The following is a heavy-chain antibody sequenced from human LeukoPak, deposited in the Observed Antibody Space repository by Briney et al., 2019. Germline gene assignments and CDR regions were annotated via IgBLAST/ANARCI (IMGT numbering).Heavy chain of an antibody. Sequence: RTSETLSLTCTVSGGSISSYYWSWIRQPPGKGLEWIGYISNIGSTNYNPSLKSRVTISVDTSKNQFSLKLTSVTAADTAVYYCARHLKRAFHPWGQGTLVTVSS. V-gene: IGHV4-59*08. CDR2: ISNIGST. J-gene: IGHJ5*02. CDR3: ARHLKRAFHP. CDR1: GGSISSYY. D-gene: IGHD3-9*01.